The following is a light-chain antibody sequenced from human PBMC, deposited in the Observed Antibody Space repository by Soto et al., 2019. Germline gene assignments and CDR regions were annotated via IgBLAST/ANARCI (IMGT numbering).Light chain of an antibody. J-gene: IGKJ1*01. CDR1: QSLNDW. CDR3: QQYNGYSWA. V-gene: IGKV1-5*03. Sequence: DIQMTQSPSTLSASVGDRVTITCRASQSLNDWLAWFQQKPGKAPNLLIYKVSNLESGVPSRFSRSGSGTEFTLTISSLQPDDFATYYCQQYNGYSWAFGQGTKVEIK. CDR2: KVS.